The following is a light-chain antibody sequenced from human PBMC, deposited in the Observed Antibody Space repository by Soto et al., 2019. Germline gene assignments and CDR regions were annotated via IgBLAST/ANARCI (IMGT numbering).Light chain of an antibody. J-gene: IGKJ1*01. CDR2: GAS. Sequence: EIVLTQSPGTLSLSPGERATLSCRASQSVRSSYLAWYQQKPGQAPRLLIYGASSRATGIPDRFSGSGSGTDFTLTISGLEPEDFAVYYCQQYGNSPTFGQGTKVEIK. CDR3: QQYGNSPT. V-gene: IGKV3-20*01. CDR1: QSVRSSY.